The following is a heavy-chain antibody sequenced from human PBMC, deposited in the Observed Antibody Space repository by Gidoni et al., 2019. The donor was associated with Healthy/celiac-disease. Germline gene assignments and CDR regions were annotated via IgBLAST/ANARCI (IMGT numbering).Heavy chain of an antibody. CDR1: GWSFSGYY. V-gene: IGHV4-34*01. CDR2: INHSGST. D-gene: IGHD6-19*01. J-gene: IGHJ6*02. CDR3: ARGRRVAVAPRHYYYYGMDV. Sequence: QVQLQQWGAGLLKPSETLSLTCAVYGWSFSGYYWSWIGQPPGTGLEWIGEINHSGSTNYNPSLKSRVTISVETAKNQFSLKLSSVTAADTAVYYCARGRRVAVAPRHYYYYGMDVWGQGTTVTVSS.